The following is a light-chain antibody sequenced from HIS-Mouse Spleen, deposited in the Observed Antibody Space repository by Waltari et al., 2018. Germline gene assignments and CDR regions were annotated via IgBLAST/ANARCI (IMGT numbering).Light chain of an antibody. Sequence: IVLTHAPATLSSSTGERATLSCRDSQSVSSYLAWYQQKPGQAPRLLIYDASNRATGIPARFSGSGSGTDFTLTISSLEPEDFAVYYCQQRSNWPTFGGGTKVEIK. CDR3: QQRSNWPT. V-gene: IGKV3-11*01. CDR1: QSVSSY. CDR2: DAS. J-gene: IGKJ4*01.